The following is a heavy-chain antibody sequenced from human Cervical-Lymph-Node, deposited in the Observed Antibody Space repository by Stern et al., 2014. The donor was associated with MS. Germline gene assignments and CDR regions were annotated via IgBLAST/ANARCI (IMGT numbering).Heavy chain of an antibody. D-gene: IGHD6-6*01. CDR2: INTKTGTP. J-gene: IGHJ4*02. CDR1: GYNLTTFA. CDR3: ATWGAGSSPPLFY. V-gene: IGHV7-4-1*02. Sequence: VQLVQSGSELKKPGASVKVSCKASGYNLTTFAINWVRQAPGQGLEWMGWINTKTGTPTFAQVFTGRFVFSLDASINTSYLQIISLKAEDSAVYYCATWGAGSSPPLFYWGQGTLVTVSS.